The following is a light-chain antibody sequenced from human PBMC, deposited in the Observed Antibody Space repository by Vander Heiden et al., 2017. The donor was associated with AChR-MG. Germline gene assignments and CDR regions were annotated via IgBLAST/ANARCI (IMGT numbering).Light chain of an antibody. CDR3: QHYKSFPLT. CDR2: KAS. J-gene: IGKJ4*01. V-gene: IGKV1-5*03. CDR1: QSISDW. Sequence: DIQMTQSPSTLSASVGDRVTITCRANQSISDWLAWYQQKPGKAPKLLIYKASNLESGVPSRFSGSGSGTEFALTISSLQPDDFATYYCQHYKSFPLTFGGGTKVEI.